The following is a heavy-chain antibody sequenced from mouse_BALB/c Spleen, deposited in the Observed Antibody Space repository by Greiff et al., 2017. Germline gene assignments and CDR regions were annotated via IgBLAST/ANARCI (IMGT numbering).Heavy chain of an antibody. J-gene: IGHJ4*01. CDR2: ISSGGSYT. D-gene: IGHD2-4*01. V-gene: IGHV5-9-3*01. CDR3: ARKITGGAMDY. Sequence: EVQLVESGGGLVKPGGSLKLSCAASGFTFSSYAMSWVRQTPEKRLEWVATISSGGSYTYYPDSVKGRFTISRDNAKNTLYLQMSSLRSEDTAMYYCARKITGGAMDYWGQGTSVTVSS. CDR1: GFTFSSYA.